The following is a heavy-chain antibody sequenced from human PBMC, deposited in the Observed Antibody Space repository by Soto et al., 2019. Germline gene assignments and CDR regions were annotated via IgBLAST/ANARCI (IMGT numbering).Heavy chain of an antibody. Sequence: QVQLVESGGGVVQPGRSLRLSCAASGFTFSSYAMHWVRQAPGKGLEWVAVISYDGSNKYYADSVKGRFTISRDNSKNTLYLQMNSLRAEDTAVYYCARDKSWVAVAGTSFQHWGQGTLVTVSS. J-gene: IGHJ1*01. D-gene: IGHD6-19*01. CDR2: ISYDGSNK. V-gene: IGHV3-30-3*01. CDR1: GFTFSSYA. CDR3: ARDKSWVAVAGTSFQH.